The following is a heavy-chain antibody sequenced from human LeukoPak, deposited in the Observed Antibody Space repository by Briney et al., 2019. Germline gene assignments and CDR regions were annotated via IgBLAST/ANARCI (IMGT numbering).Heavy chain of an antibody. D-gene: IGHD1-26*01. J-gene: IGHJ4*02. Sequence: GGSLRLSCAASGFTFTSYSMNWVRQAPGKGLEWVSTISGGGGSTYYADSVKGRFTISRDNSKNTLYLQVNCLRAEDTAVYYCAKGGKWDVTPFDYWGQGTLVTVSP. CDR1: GFTFTSYS. CDR2: ISGGGGST. V-gene: IGHV3-23*01. CDR3: AKGGKWDVTPFDY.